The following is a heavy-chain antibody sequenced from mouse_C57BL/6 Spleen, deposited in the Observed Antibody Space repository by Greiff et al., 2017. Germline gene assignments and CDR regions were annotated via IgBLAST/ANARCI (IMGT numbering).Heavy chain of an antibody. D-gene: IGHD2-12*01. CDR2: ISSGGSYT. Sequence: EVQRVESGGDLVKPGGSLKLSCAASGFTFSSYGMSWVRQTPDKRLEWVATISSGGSYTYYPDSVKGRFTLSRDNAKNTLYLQMSSLKSEDTAMYYCGRQDTRAMDYWGQGTSVTVSS. V-gene: IGHV5-6*01. CDR3: GRQDTRAMDY. CDR1: GFTFSSYG. J-gene: IGHJ4*01.